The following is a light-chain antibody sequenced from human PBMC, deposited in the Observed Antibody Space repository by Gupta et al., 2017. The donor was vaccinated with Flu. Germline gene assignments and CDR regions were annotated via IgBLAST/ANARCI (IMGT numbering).Light chain of an antibody. CDR2: GAT. Sequence: LVARATVKCKSSQSVLCETAGNYYLSWQQQTGGQPPQLIYDGATTRKGRVPDRSSGRGGGADFIIIIGSLQDEDVADYYCQQCYEVPFTFGRGTKVEI. V-gene: IGKV4-1*01. CDR1: QSVLCETAGNYY. J-gene: IGKJ2*01. CDR3: QQCYEVPFT.